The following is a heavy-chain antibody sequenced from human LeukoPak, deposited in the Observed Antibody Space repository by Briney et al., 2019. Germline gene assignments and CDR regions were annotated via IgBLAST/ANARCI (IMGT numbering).Heavy chain of an antibody. CDR2: INQDGSVK. CDR1: GFTFSSYS. CDR3: TRIGYSSSCTDY. V-gene: IGHV3-7*01. J-gene: IGHJ4*02. D-gene: IGHD6-13*01. Sequence: HPRGSLRLSCAASGFTFSSYSMTWVRQAPGKGLEWVANINQDGSVKYYVDSLKGRFTVSRDNAKNSLYLQMNSLRAEDTAVYYCTRIGYSSSCTDYWGQGTLVTVSS.